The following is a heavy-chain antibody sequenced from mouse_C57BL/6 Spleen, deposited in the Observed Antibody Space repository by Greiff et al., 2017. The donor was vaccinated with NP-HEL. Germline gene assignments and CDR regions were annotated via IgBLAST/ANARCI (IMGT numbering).Heavy chain of an antibody. J-gene: IGHJ2*01. V-gene: IGHV5-4*01. CDR3: AGDYSNYGTPFDY. CDR2: ISDGGSYT. Sequence: EVKVVESGGGLVKPGGSLKLSCAASGFTFSSYAMSWVRQTPEKRLEWVATISDGGSYTYYPDNVKDRFTISRDNDKNNLYLQMSHLKSEDTAMYYCAGDYSNYGTPFDYWGQGTTLTVSS. CDR1: GFTFSSYA. D-gene: IGHD2-5*01.